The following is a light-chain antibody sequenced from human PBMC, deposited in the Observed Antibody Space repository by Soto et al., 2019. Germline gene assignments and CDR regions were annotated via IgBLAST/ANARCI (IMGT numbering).Light chain of an antibody. Sequence: QAVVTQPPSVSGAPGQRVTISCSGSSSNIGAGYDVHWYHQLPGRAPKLLIYGNSNRPSGVPDRFSGSKSGTSASLAITGLQAEDDADYYCQSYDSRLSGWVFGGGTKLTVL. J-gene: IGLJ3*02. CDR2: GNS. CDR1: SSNIGAGYD. CDR3: QSYDSRLSGWV. V-gene: IGLV1-40*01.